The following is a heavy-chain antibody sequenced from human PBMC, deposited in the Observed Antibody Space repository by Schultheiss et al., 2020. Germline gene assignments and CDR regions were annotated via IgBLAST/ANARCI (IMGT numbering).Heavy chain of an antibody. CDR2: IFSNDEK. CDR1: GFSLSNARMG. J-gene: IGHJ4*02. CDR3: ARMRYYYDSSGYGYFDY. V-gene: IGHV2-26*01. Sequence: SGPTLVKPTETLTLTCTVSGFSLSNARMGVSWIRQPPGKALEWLAHIFSNDEKSYSTSLKSRLTISKDTSKSQVVLTMTNMDPVDTATYYCARMRYYYDSSGYGYFDYWGQGTLVTVSS. D-gene: IGHD3-22*01.